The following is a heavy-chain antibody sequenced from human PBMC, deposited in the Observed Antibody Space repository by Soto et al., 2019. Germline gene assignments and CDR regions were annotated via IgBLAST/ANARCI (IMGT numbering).Heavy chain of an antibody. CDR2: ISAYNGNT. Sequence: ASVKVSCKASGYTFTSYGISWVRQAPGQGLEWMGWISAYNGNTNYAQKLQGRVTMTTDTSTSTAYMELRSLRSDDTAVYYCARDRDILTAYGSVWFAPWRQGPLITVSS. CDR3: ARDRDILTAYGSVWFAP. J-gene: IGHJ5*02. V-gene: IGHV1-18*01. CDR1: GYTFTSYG. D-gene: IGHD3-9*01.